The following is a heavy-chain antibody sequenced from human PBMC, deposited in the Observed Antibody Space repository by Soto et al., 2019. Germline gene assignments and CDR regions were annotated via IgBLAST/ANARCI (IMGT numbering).Heavy chain of an antibody. Sequence: GGSLRLSCAASGFTFDDYTMHWVRQAPGKGLEWVSLISWDGGSTYYADSVKGRFTISRDNSKNSLYLQMNSLRTEDTALYYCAKDISAGGYYGMDVWGQGTTVTVSS. J-gene: IGHJ6*02. CDR1: GFTFDDYT. CDR3: AKDISAGGYYGMDV. CDR2: ISWDGGST. V-gene: IGHV3-43*01. D-gene: IGHD1-26*01.